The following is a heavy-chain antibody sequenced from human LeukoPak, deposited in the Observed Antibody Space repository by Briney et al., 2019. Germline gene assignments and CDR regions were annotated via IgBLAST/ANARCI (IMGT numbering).Heavy chain of an antibody. CDR1: GFTFNSYS. CDR3: ARLKYGSPQH. V-gene: IGHV3-48*01. J-gene: IGHJ1*01. CDR2: ISSSSSTI. Sequence: GGSLRLSCAASGFTFNSYSMNWVRQAPGKGLEWVSFISSSSSTIYYADSVKGRFTISRDNAKNSLYLQMNSLRAEDTAVYYCARLKYGSPQHWGQGTLVTVSS. D-gene: IGHD1-26*01.